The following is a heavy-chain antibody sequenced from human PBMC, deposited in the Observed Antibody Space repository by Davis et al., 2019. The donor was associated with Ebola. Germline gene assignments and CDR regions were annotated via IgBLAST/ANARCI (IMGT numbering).Heavy chain of an antibody. CDR1: GFTVSSNY. CDR3: AREGMAAAGTRFYYYYYGMDV. CDR2: IYSGGST. J-gene: IGHJ6*02. V-gene: IGHV3-53*01. D-gene: IGHD6-13*01. Sequence: GGSLRLSCAASGFTVSSNYMSWVRQAPGKGLEWVSVIYSGGSTYYADSVKGRFTISRDNAKNSLYLQMNSLRDEDTAVYYCAREGMAAAGTRFYYYYYGMDVWGQGTTVTVSS.